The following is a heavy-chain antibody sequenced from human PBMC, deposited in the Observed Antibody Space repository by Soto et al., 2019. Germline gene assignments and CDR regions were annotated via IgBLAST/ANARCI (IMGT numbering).Heavy chain of an antibody. Sequence: PGGSLRLSCAASGFTFSDYYMSWIRQAPGKGLECVSYISSSGSTIYYADSVKGRFTISRDNAKNSLYLQMNSLRAEDTAVYYCARRGYYGSESYFDYCYGKDVWGQGTTVTGSS. D-gene: IGHD3-10*01. V-gene: IGHV3-11*01. CDR2: ISSSGSTI. J-gene: IGHJ6*02. CDR1: GFTFSDYY. CDR3: ARRGYYGSESYFDYCYGKDV.